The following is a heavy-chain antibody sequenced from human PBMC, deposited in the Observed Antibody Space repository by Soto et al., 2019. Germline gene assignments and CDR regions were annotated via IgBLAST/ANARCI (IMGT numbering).Heavy chain of an antibody. CDR1: GFTFSSYG. D-gene: IGHD6-19*01. J-gene: IGHJ3*02. V-gene: IGHV3-33*01. CDR2: IWYDGSNK. Sequence: PGGSLRLSCAASGFTFSSYGMHWVRQAPGKGLEWVAVIWYDGSNKYYVDSVKGRFTISGDNAKNSLYLQMNSLRAEDTAVYYCARESIEVAGTVNAFDIWGQGTMVTVSS. CDR3: ARESIEVAGTVNAFDI.